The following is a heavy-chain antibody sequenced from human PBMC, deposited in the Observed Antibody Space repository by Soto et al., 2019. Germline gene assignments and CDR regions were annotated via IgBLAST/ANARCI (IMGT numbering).Heavy chain of an antibody. CDR2: ISDSGST. D-gene: IGHD2-2*01. V-gene: IGHV3-23*01. J-gene: IGHJ4*02. CDR1: GFTFSTYA. CDR3: AKDKGGRYCSRTSCLYSFDY. Sequence: EVQLLESGGGLVQPGGSLRLSCTASGFTFSTYAMSWVRQAPGKGLEWVSTISDSGSTYYADSVKGRFTIYRDNSKNTLYLEMNRLRAEDTAVYYCAKDKGGRYCSRTSCLYSFDYWGQGTLVTVSS.